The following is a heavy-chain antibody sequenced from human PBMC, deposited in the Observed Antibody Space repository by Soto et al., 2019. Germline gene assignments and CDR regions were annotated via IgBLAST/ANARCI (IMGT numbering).Heavy chain of an antibody. CDR2: TYYRSKWYN. CDR1: GASFSSNIAA. J-gene: IGHJ6*01. V-gene: IGHV6-1*01. CDR3: ARASQYYYQYGMDV. Sequence: PSQTLSRTRFISGASFSSNIAAWNWIRQSPSRCLEWLGRTYYRSKWYNDYAFSVKSRITINPDTSKNQFSLQLNCVNPEDTAVYYCARASQYYYQYGMDVWGQGTTVTVSS.